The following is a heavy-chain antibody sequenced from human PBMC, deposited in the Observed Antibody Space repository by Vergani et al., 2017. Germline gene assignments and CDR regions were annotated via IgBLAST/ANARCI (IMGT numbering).Heavy chain of an antibody. Sequence: QVQLQQWGAGLLKPSETLSLTCAVYGGSFSGYYWSWIRQPPGKGLEWIGEINHSGSTNYNPSLKSRVTISVDTSTNQFSLKLSSVTAADTAVYYCARAGIITIFGVVIILDAFDIWGQGTMVTVSS. J-gene: IGHJ3*02. V-gene: IGHV4-34*01. CDR2: INHSGST. CDR1: GGSFSGYY. D-gene: IGHD3-3*01. CDR3: ARAGIITIFGVVIILDAFDI.